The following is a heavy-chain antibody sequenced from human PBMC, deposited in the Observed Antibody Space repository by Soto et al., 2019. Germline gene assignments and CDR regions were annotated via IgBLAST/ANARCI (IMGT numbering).Heavy chain of an antibody. Sequence: GESLKISCKGSGYSFTSYWISWVRQMPGKGLEWMGRIDPSDSYTNYSPSFQGHVTISADKSISTAYLQWSSLKASDTAMYYCARHLWESSSWNSYFDYWGQGTLVTVSS. J-gene: IGHJ4*02. CDR1: GYSFTSYW. D-gene: IGHD6-13*01. V-gene: IGHV5-10-1*01. CDR3: ARHLWESSSWNSYFDY. CDR2: IDPSDSYT.